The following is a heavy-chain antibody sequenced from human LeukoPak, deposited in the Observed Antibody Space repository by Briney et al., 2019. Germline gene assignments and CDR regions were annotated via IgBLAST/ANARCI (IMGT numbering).Heavy chain of an antibody. CDR3: ARDVWQLANYYYYGMDV. CDR2: IYTSGST. CDR1: GGSISSYY. D-gene: IGHD6-6*01. V-gene: IGHV4-4*07. Sequence: SETLSLTCTVSGGSISSYYWSWIRQPAGKGLEWIGRIYTSGSTNYNPSLKSRVTMSVDTSKNQFSLKLSSVTAADTAVYYCARDVWQLANYYYYGMDVWGQGTTVTVSS. J-gene: IGHJ6*02.